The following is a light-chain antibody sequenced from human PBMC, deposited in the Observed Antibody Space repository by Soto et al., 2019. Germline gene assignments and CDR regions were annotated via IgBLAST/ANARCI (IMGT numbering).Light chain of an antibody. J-gene: IGLJ1*01. Sequence: QSVLTQPPSVSAAPGQKVTISCAGNSSNIGKNYVSWYQQLPGTAPKLLIYDNNKRPSGIPDRFSGSKSGTSATLGITGLQTGDEADYYCGTWDSSLSADLCVFGTGTKLTVL. CDR3: GTWDSSLSADLCV. CDR1: SSNIGKNY. V-gene: IGLV1-51*01. CDR2: DNN.